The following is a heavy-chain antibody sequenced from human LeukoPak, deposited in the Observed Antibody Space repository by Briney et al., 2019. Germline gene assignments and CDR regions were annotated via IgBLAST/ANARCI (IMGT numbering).Heavy chain of an antibody. Sequence: GRSLRLSCAASGFTFSSYGMHWVRQAPGKGLEWVAVISYDGSNKYYADSVKGRFTISRDNSKNTLYLQMNSLRAADTAVYYCAKGRMTLRYFDPLDYWGQGTLVTVSS. CDR3: AKGRMTLRYFDPLDY. D-gene: IGHD3-9*01. CDR1: GFTFSSYG. J-gene: IGHJ4*02. V-gene: IGHV3-30*18. CDR2: ISYDGSNK.